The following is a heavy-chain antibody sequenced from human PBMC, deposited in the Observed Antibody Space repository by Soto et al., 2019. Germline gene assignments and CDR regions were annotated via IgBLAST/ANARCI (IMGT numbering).Heavy chain of an antibody. CDR1: GFTFSSNG. CDR3: ARDRDWNFDY. D-gene: IGHD1-1*01. J-gene: IGHJ4*02. V-gene: IGHV3-33*01. CDR2: IWYDGSNK. Sequence: QVQLVESGGGVVQPGRSLRLSCAASGFTFSSNGMHWVRQAPGKGLEWVAVIWYDGSNKYYADSVKGRFTISRDNSKNTLYLQMNSLRGEDTAVYYCARDRDWNFDYWGQGTLVTVSS.